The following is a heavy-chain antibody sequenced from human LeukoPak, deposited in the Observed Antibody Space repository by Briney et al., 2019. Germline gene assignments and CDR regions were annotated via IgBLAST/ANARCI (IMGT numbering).Heavy chain of an antibody. CDR1: GGSISSGGYY. CDR2: IYYSGST. CDR3: ARDSSSWYRWGYYYGMDV. D-gene: IGHD6-13*01. V-gene: IGHV4-31*03. Sequence: PSETLSLTCTISGGSISSGGYYWSWIRQHPGKGLEWIGYIYYSGSTYYNPSLKSRVTISVDTSKNQFSLKLSSVTAADTAVYYCARDSSSWYRWGYYYGMDVWGQGTTVTVSS. J-gene: IGHJ6*02.